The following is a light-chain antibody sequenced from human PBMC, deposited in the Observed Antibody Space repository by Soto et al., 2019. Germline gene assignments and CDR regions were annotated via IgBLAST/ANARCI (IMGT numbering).Light chain of an antibody. CDR1: QGISSA. V-gene: IGKV1-13*02. J-gene: IGKJ5*01. CDR3: QQFNSYPHT. CDR2: SAS. Sequence: AIQLTQSPSSLSASLGDRVTITCRASQGISSALAWFQQKPGKAPKLLIYSASSLESGVPSRFSGSGSGTEFSLTISSLQPEDFATYFCQQFNSYPHTFGQGTRLEIK.